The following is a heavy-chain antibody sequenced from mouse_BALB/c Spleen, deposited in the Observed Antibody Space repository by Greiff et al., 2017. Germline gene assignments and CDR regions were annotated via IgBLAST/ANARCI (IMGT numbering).Heavy chain of an antibody. CDR3: ARKASYLFAY. J-gene: IGHJ3*01. CDR1: GYSITSDYA. V-gene: IGHV3-2*02. D-gene: IGHD5-5*01. CDR2: ISYSGST. Sequence: EVKLVESGPGLVKPSQSLSLTCTVTGYSITSDYAWNWIRQFPGNKLEWMGYISYSGSTSYNPSLKSRISITRDTSKNQFFLQLNSVTTEDTATYYCARKASYLFAYWGQGTLVTVSA.